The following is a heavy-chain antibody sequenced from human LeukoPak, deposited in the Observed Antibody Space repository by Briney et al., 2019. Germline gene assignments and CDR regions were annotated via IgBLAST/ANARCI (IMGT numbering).Heavy chain of an antibody. CDR3: ARDDSSGYYSIYYYYGVDV. CDR1: GFTYSSYS. J-gene: IGHJ6*02. CDR2: ISSSSSTI. Sequence: GGSLRLSCAASGFTYSSYSMNWVRQAPGKGLEWVSYISSSSSTIYCADSVKGRFTISRDNAKNSLYLQMNSLRAEDTAVYYCARDDSSGYYSIYYYYGVDVWGQGTTVTVSS. V-gene: IGHV3-48*04. D-gene: IGHD3-22*01.